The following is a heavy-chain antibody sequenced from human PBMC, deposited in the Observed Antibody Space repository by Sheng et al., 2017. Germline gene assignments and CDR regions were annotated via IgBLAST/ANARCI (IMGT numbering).Heavy chain of an antibody. CDR1: GGSLSRYY. D-gene: IGHD3-3*01. CDR2: VYYSGTT. V-gene: IGHV4-59*01. J-gene: IGHJ1*01. Sequence: QVQLQESGPGQVKPSETLSLTCTVSGGSLSRYYWSWIRQSPGKQLEWIGYVYYSGTTKYNPSLESRVTVSLDKAMNEVLPWRCTFVDRLRTTAVYYCARASGERLPCTLPRRRGQG. CDR3: ARASGERLPCTLPRR.